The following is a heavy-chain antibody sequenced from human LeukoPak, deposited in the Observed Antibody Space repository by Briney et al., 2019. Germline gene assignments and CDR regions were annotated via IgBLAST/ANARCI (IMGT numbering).Heavy chain of an antibody. CDR1: GGSFSGYY. Sequence: TSETLSLTCAVYGGSFSGYYWSWIRQPPGKGLEWIGEINHSGSTNYNPSLKSRVTISVDTSKNQFSLKLSSVTAADTAVYYCARGAYVYYSDSSGYYYFDFWAQGTLVTVSS. CDR2: INHSGST. J-gene: IGHJ4*02. CDR3: ARGAYVYYSDSSGYYYFDF. D-gene: IGHD3-22*01. V-gene: IGHV4-34*01.